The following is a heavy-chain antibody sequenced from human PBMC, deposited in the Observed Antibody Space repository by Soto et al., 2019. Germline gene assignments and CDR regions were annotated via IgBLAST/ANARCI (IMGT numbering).Heavy chain of an antibody. CDR2: MNPNSGNT. CDR1: GYTFSSHD. Sequence: QVQLVQSGAEVKKPGASVKVSCKASGYTFSSHDINWVRQATGQGLEWMGWMNPNSGNTCYAQRFQGRVTMTRNTSISTAYMELSSLRSEDTAVYYCAREVAASDYWGQGTLVTVSS. D-gene: IGHD6-19*01. V-gene: IGHV1-8*01. CDR3: AREVAASDY. J-gene: IGHJ4*02.